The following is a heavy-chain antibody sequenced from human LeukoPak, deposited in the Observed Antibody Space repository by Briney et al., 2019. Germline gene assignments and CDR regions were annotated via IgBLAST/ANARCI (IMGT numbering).Heavy chain of an antibody. CDR3: ARNCGGDCYPPDWYFDL. D-gene: IGHD2-21*01. CDR1: GGSISSYY. V-gene: IGHV4-59*08. CDR2: IYYSGST. Sequence: PSETLSLTCTVSGGSISSYYWSWIRQPPGKGLEWIGYIYYSGSTNYNPSLKSRVTISVDTSKNQFSLKLSSVTAADTAVYYCARNCGGDCYPPDWYFDLWGRGTLVTVSS. J-gene: IGHJ2*01.